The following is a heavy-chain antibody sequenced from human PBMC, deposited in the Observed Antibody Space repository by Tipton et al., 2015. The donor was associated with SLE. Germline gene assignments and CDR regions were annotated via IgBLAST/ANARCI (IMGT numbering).Heavy chain of an antibody. Sequence: TLSLTCAVYGGSFSGYHWTWFRQPPGQGLEWIGEIADTVRPNYNPPLKSRVTISLDTSKSQFSLILNSLTAADTAVYYCARGPFQRWPPGAYWGQGTLVTVSS. CDR3: ARGPFQRWPPGAY. V-gene: IGHV4-34*01. CDR2: IADTVRP. J-gene: IGHJ4*02. D-gene: IGHD6-19*01. CDR1: GGSFSGYH.